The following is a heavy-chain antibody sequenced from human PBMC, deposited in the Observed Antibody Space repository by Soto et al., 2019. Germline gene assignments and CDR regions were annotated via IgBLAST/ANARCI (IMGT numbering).Heavy chain of an antibody. V-gene: IGHV1-3*01. J-gene: IGHJ4*02. D-gene: IGHD3-10*01. Sequence: VASVKVSCKASGYTFTSYAMHWVRQAPGQRLEWMGWINAGNGNTKYSQKFQGRVTITRDTSASTAYMELSSLRSEDTAVYYCARAHVVHYSYGSWSRPLDYWGQGTLVTVSS. CDR2: INAGNGNT. CDR1: GYTFTSYA. CDR3: ARAHVVHYSYGSWSRPLDY.